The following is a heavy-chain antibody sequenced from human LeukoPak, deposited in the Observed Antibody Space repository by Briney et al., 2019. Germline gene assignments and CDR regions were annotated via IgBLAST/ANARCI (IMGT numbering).Heavy chain of an antibody. Sequence: GGSLRLSCVASGFTFSSYWMRCVRQAPGKGLEWFSFIYSDNTHYSDSVKGRFTISRDNSKNTLYLQMNSLRAEETAVYYCAKDDNYIRFLSWGQGTLVTVSS. V-gene: IGHV3-66*01. CDR1: GFTFSSYW. D-gene: IGHD3-16*01. CDR3: AKDDNYIRFLS. J-gene: IGHJ5*02. CDR2: IYSDNT.